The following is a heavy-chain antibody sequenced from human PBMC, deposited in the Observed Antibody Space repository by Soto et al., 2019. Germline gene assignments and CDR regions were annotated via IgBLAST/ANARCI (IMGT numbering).Heavy chain of an antibody. J-gene: IGHJ4*02. CDR1: GYTFTSYG. CDR3: ASGKLTWPFDY. D-gene: IGHD3-9*01. CDR2: ISAYNGNT. V-gene: IGHV1-18*01. Sequence: ASVKVSCKASGYTFTSYGISWVRQAPGQGLEWMGWISAYNGNTNYAQKFQGRVTITTDTSASTAYMELSSLRSEDTAVYYCASGKLTWPFDYWGQGTLVTVSS.